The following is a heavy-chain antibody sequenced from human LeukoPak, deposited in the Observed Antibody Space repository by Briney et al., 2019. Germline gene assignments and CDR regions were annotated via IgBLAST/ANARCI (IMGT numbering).Heavy chain of an antibody. CDR3: ARGGYSSSWKPYYYYGMDV. J-gene: IGHJ6*02. V-gene: IGHV3-30*03. CDR1: GFIFSSYG. D-gene: IGHD6-13*01. CDR2: ISYDGRNK. Sequence: GGSLRLSCAASGFIFSSYGMHWVRQAPGKGLEWVAVISYDGRNKYYADSVTGRFTISRDNSKNTLYLQMNSLRAEDTAVYYCARGGYSSSWKPYYYYGMDVWGQGTTVTVSS.